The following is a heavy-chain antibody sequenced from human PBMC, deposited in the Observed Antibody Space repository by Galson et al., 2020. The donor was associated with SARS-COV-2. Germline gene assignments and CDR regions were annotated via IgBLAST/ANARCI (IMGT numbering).Heavy chain of an antibody. J-gene: IGHJ3*01. Sequence: TGGSLRLSCAASGFTFSDYVMHWVRQAPGKGLEWVALIWFDGTNKYYADSVKGRFTISSDNSKNTLFLEMNSLRAEDTAVYFCTSELLGHTDCDVWGQGTVVTVSS. CDR3: TSELLGHTDCDV. D-gene: IGHD1-26*01. CDR1: GFTFSDYV. V-gene: IGHV3-33*01. CDR2: IWFDGTNK.